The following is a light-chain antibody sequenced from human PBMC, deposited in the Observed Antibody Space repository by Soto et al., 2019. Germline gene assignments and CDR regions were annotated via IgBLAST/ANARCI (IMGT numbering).Light chain of an antibody. Sequence: DIQMTQSPSSLSASVGDRVTITCQASQDIKNYFNWYQQKPGKAHKLLIYEASNLETGVPSRFSGSGSGRSFTFTISSLQPEDIATYYCQQCDDFITFGGGTRIEIK. J-gene: IGKJ4*01. CDR1: QDIKNY. CDR3: QQCDDFIT. V-gene: IGKV1-33*01. CDR2: EAS.